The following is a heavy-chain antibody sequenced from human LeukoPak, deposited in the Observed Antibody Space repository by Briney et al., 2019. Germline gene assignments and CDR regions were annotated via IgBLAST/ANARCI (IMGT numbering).Heavy chain of an antibody. CDR1: GYSFTNYW. CDR2: IYPGDSET. CDR3: ARRKPSGYSSSWHEGYYFDY. J-gene: IGHJ4*02. V-gene: IGHV5-51*01. D-gene: IGHD6-13*01. Sequence: GESLKISCKGSGYSFTNYWIGWVRQMLGKGLEWMGIIYPGDSETRYSPSFQGQVTISADKSISTAYLQWSSLKASDTAMYYCARRKPSGYSSSWHEGYYFDYWGQGTLVTVSS.